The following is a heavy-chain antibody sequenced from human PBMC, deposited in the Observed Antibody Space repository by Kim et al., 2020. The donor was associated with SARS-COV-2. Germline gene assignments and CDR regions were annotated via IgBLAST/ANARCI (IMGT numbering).Heavy chain of an antibody. J-gene: IGHJ6*02. Sequence: GGSLRLSCAASGFTFSSYWMHWVRQDPGRGLVWISRINSDASSTVYADSVWGRFTTSRDNFKNTLYLQMNSLRAEDTAVYYCVRRSAYAWGSYDHGMDVWGQGPTVTVSS. V-gene: IGHV3-74*01. CDR2: INSDASST. D-gene: IGHD3-16*01. CDR1: GFTFSSYW. CDR3: VRRSAYAWGSYDHGMDV.